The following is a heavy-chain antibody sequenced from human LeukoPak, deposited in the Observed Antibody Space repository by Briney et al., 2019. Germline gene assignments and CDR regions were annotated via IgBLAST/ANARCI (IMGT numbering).Heavy chain of an antibody. Sequence: GGSLRLSCAASGFTFSSYGMPWVRQAPGKGLEWVAVISYDGSNKYYADSVKGRFTISRDNSKNTLYLQMNSLRAEDTAVYYCAKDISFVDTAMVKTYYYYGMDVWGQGTTVTVSS. CDR1: GFTFSSYG. CDR3: AKDISFVDTAMVKTYYYYGMDV. CDR2: ISYDGSNK. J-gene: IGHJ6*02. D-gene: IGHD5-18*01. V-gene: IGHV3-30*18.